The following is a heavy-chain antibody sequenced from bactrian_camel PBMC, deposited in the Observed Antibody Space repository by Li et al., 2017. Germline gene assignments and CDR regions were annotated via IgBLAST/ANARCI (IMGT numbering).Heavy chain of an antibody. Sequence: HVQLVESGGGLVQPGGSLRLSCATSGFTFGSYWLYWVRQAPGKGLEWVSTIDNDSRTTYYQDSVKGRFTISRDNAKNTVYLQMNNLKPEDTGLYNCATCLVVAGEYEYNYWGQGTQVTVS. CDR1: GFTFGSYW. CDR3: ATCLVVAGEYEYNY. J-gene: IGHJ4*01. V-gene: IGHV3S1*01. CDR2: IDNDSRTT. D-gene: IGHD6*01.